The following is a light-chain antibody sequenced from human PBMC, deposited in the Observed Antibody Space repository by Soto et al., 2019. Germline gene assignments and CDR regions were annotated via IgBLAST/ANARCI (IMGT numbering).Light chain of an antibody. J-gene: IGLJ2*01. CDR1: SSDVGTFSL. CDR2: ETN. CDR3: CSYAGGGSSVV. Sequence: QSALTQPASVSGSPGQSITISCTGTSSDVGTFSLVSWYQQHPGRAPQLIIFETNKRPSGVSSRFSGSKSGNTASLTISGLQADDEADYYCCSYAGGGSSVVLGGGTKLTVL. V-gene: IGLV2-23*01.